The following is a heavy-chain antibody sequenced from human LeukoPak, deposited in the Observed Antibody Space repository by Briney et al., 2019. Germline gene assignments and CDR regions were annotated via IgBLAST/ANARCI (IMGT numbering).Heavy chain of an antibody. D-gene: IGHD7-27*01. CDR2: ISHTGTTM. V-gene: IGHV3-11*04. J-gene: IGHJ4*02. Sequence: GGSLRLSCAASGFTFSDHYMSWIRQAPGKGLEWVSYISHTGTTMYYADSVKGRFTLSRDNTRNSLYLQMNSLRAEDTAVYYCARGHWGLDSWGQGTLVSVSS. CDR3: ARGHWGLDS. CDR1: GFTFSDHY.